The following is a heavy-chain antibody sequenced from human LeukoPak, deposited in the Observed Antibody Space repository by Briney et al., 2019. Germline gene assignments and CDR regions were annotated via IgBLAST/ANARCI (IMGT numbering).Heavy chain of an antibody. CDR3: AKSLPGIAAAGRVLDY. Sequence: PGGSLRLSCAASGFTFSSYGMHWVRQAPGKGLGGVAFIRYDGSNKYYAASVKGRFTISRDNSKNTLYLQMNSLRAEDTAVYYCAKSLPGIAAAGRVLDYWGQGTLVTVSS. J-gene: IGHJ4*02. V-gene: IGHV3-30*02. D-gene: IGHD6-13*01. CDR1: GFTFSSYG. CDR2: IRYDGSNK.